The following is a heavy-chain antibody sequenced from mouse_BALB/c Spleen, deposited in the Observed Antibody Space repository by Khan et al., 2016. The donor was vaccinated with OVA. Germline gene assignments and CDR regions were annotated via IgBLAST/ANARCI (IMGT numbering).Heavy chain of an antibody. J-gene: IGHJ2*01. CDR2: IRNKADGYTT. CDR1: GFTLTDYY. V-gene: IGHV7-3*02. D-gene: IGHD4-1*02. CDR3: ARDQVGSYFDY. Sequence: EVKLVESGGGLVQSGGSLRLTCATSGFTLTDYYMTWVRQPPGKALEWLGFIRNKADGYTTEYSASVKGRFAMYRDNSQSILHLHMPPLSTEDRANYYCARDQVGSYFDYWGQGTTLTVSS.